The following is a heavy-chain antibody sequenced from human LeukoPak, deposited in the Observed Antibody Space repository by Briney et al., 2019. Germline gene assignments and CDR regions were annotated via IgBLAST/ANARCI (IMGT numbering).Heavy chain of an antibody. Sequence: WVRQPPGKGLEWIGSIYYSGSTYYNPSLKSRVTISVDTSKNQFSLKLSSVTAADTAVYYCARLKKPSSGYYRGFDYWGQGTLVTVSS. CDR2: IYYSGST. V-gene: IGHV4-39*01. J-gene: IGHJ4*02. D-gene: IGHD3-22*01. CDR3: ARLKKPSSGYYRGFDY.